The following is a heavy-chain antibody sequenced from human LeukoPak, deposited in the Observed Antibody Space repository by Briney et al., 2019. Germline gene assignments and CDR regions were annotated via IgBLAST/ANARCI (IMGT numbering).Heavy chain of an antibody. CDR1: GYTFTGYY. V-gene: IGHV1-2*02. Sequence: GASVKVSCKASGYTFTGYYMHWVRQAPGQGLEWVGWINPNSGGTNYAQKFQGRVTMTRDTSISTAYMELSRLRYDDTAMFYCARVAGGYDILTGPYYYYGMDVWDQGTTVTVSS. D-gene: IGHD3-9*01. CDR3: ARVAGGYDILTGPYYYYGMDV. CDR2: INPNSGGT. J-gene: IGHJ6*02.